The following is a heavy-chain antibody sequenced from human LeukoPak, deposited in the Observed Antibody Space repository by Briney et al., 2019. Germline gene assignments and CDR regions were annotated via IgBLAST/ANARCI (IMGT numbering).Heavy chain of an antibody. V-gene: IGHV4-31*03. Sequence: SETLSLTCTVSGGSISSGGSYWSWIRQHPGKGLEWIGYIYYSGSTYYNPSLKSRVTISVDTSKNQFSLKLSSVTAADTAVYYCASGPYDFWSGYDYYYYMDVWGKGTTVTVSS. CDR1: GGSISSGGSY. D-gene: IGHD3-3*01. CDR3: ASGPYDFWSGYDYYYYMDV. J-gene: IGHJ6*03. CDR2: IYYSGST.